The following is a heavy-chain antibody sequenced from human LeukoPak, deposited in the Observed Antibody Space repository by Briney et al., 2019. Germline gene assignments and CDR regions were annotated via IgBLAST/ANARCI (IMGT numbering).Heavy chain of an antibody. V-gene: IGHV4-38-2*02. CDR2: FSHSRTT. J-gene: IGHJ4*02. Sequence: PSETLSLTCIVSGYSISSDYYWGWIRQPPGKGLEWIGCFSHSRTTYYNPSLKNRVTISADTSKNHFSLQLSSVTAADTAVYYCARVGLWFGKSKDRYFDYWGQGALVTVSS. D-gene: IGHD3-10*01. CDR1: GYSISSDYY. CDR3: ARVGLWFGKSKDRYFDY.